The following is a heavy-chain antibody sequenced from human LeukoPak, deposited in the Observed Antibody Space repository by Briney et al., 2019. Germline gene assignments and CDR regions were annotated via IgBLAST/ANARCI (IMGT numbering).Heavy chain of an antibody. CDR1: GGSISSSSYY. CDR3: ASQEYYYDSSGYANWFDP. J-gene: IGHJ5*02. V-gene: IGHV4-39*01. Sequence: PSETLSLTCTVSGGSISSSSYYWGWIRQPPGKGLEWIGSIYYSGSTYYNPSLKSRVTISVDTSKNKFSLKLSSVTAADTAVYYCASQEYYYDSSGYANWFDPWGQGTLVTVSS. CDR2: IYYSGST. D-gene: IGHD3-22*01.